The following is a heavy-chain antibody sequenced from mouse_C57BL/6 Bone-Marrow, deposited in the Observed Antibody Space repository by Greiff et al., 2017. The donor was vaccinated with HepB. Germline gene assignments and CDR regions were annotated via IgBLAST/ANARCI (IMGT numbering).Heavy chain of an antibody. J-gene: IGHJ2*01. Sequence: QVQLQQPGAELVKPGASVKLSCKASGYTFTSYWMHWVKQRPGRGLEWIGRIDPNTGGTKYNEKFKSKATLTVDKSSSTAYMQLSSLTSEDSAVYYCARCFITTAAPFFDYWGQGTTLTVSS. CDR1: GYTFTSYW. D-gene: IGHD1-1*01. CDR2: IDPNTGGT. CDR3: ARCFITTAAPFFDY. V-gene: IGHV1-72*01.